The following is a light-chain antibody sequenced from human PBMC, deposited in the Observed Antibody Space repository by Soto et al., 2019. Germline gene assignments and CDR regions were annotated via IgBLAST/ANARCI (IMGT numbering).Light chain of an antibody. Sequence: AIQLTQSPSSLSASVGDRVTITCRASQGISSALAWYQQKPGKAPKLLIYDASSLESGVPSRFSGSGSGTDFTLTISSLQPEDFATYYCQQFNSYLWTFGQGTTVEIK. CDR2: DAS. J-gene: IGKJ1*01. CDR1: QGISSA. V-gene: IGKV1-13*02. CDR3: QQFNSYLWT.